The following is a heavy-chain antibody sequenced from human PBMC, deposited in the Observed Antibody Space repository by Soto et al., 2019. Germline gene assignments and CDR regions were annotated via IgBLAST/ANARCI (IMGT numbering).Heavy chain of an antibody. V-gene: IGHV3-21*01. CDR2: ITTSSAYI. D-gene: IGHD2-21*01. CDR1: GFTFNTYD. J-gene: IGHJ5*02. Sequence: EVQLVESGGGLVKPGGSLRLSCAASGFTFNTYDMHWVRQAPGKGLEWVSSITTSSAYIYYADSLKGRITISRDNAKNSLFLQMNRLRAEDTAVYYCVRSGTARLLRHSWFDTWGQGTLVTVSS. CDR3: VRSGTARLLRHSWFDT.